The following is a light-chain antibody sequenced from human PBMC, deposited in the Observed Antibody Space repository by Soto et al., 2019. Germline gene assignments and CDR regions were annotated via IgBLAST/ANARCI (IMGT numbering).Light chain of an antibody. J-gene: IGLJ2*01. CDR2: SND. CDR1: SSNIGSNT. Sequence: QSVLTQAPSASGTPGQRVTISCSGSSSNIGSNTVSWYQQVPGTAPQLLIYSNDQRPSGVPDRFSGSKSGTSASLAIGGLQSEDDADYYCAAWDGSLNGWVFGGGTKLTVL. V-gene: IGLV1-44*01. CDR3: AAWDGSLNGWV.